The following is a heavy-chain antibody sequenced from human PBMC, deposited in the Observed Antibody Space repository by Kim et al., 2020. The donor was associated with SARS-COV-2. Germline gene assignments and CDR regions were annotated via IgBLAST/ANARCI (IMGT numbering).Heavy chain of an antibody. CDR2: IYPGDSDT. Sequence: GESLKISCKGSGYSFTSYWIGWVRQMPGKGLEWMGIIYPGDSDTRYSPSFQGQVTISADKSISTAYLQWSSLKASDTAMYYCARLERVAVAFGYFDYWGQGTLVTVSS. D-gene: IGHD6-19*01. V-gene: IGHV5-51*01. J-gene: IGHJ4*02. CDR1: GYSFTSYW. CDR3: ARLERVAVAFGYFDY.